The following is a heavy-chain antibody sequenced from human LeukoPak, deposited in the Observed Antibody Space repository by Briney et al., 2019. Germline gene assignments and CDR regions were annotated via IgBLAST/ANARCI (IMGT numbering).Heavy chain of an antibody. Sequence: SETLSLTCTVSGGSISSSPYYWAWIRQPPGRGLEWIGSIYYRGNTYHNPSLKSRVTISVDTSKNQFSLSVISVTAADTAVYFCAKPTTGPATQGYDSWGQGILVTVAS. V-gene: IGHV4-39*01. J-gene: IGHJ4*02. CDR2: IYYRGNT. CDR3: AKPTTGPATQGYDS. CDR1: GGSISSSPYY. D-gene: IGHD1-1*01.